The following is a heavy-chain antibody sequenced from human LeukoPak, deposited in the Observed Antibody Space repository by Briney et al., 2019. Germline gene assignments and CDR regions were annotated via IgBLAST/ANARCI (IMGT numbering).Heavy chain of an antibody. CDR3: ARVGSGWLYYYYMDV. D-gene: IGHD6-19*01. CDR1: GFTFDDYG. CDR2: INWNGGST. J-gene: IGHJ6*03. V-gene: IGHV3-20*04. Sequence: PGGSLRLSCAASGFTFDDYGMSWVRQAPGKGLEWVSGINWNGGSTGYADSVKGRFTISRDNAKNSLYLQMNSLRAEDAALYYCARVGSGWLYYYYMDVWGKGTTVTVPS.